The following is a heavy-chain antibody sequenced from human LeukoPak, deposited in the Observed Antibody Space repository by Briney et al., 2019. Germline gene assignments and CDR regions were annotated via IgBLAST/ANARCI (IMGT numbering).Heavy chain of an antibody. J-gene: IGHJ3*02. CDR2: IKQDGSEK. Sequence: GGSLRLSCAASGFTFSSYWMSWVRQAPGKGLEWVANIKQDGSEKYYVDSVKGRFTISRDNAKNPLYLQMNSLRAEDTAVYYCARGFGGYRRRYRVLYGAFDIWGQGTMVTVSS. CDR3: ARGFGGYRRRYRVLYGAFDI. CDR1: GFTFSSYW. V-gene: IGHV3-7*01. D-gene: IGHD2-8*02.